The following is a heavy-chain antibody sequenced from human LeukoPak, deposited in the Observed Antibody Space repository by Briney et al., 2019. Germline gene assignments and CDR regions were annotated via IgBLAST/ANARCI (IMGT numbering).Heavy chain of an antibody. CDR2: ISYDGSNK. J-gene: IGHJ6*04. Sequence: GRSLRLSCAASGFTFSSYGMHWVRQAPGKGLEWVAVISYDGSNKYYADSVKGRFTISRDNSKNTLYLQMNSLRAEHTAVYYCAKECSGSYYYYYYGMDVWGKGTTVTVSS. CDR3: AKECSGSYYYYYYGMDV. CDR1: GFTFSSYG. V-gene: IGHV3-30*18. D-gene: IGHD3-10*02.